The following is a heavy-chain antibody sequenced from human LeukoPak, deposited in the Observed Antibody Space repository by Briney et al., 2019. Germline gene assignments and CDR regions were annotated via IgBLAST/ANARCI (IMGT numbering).Heavy chain of an antibody. V-gene: IGHV4-34*01. CDR1: GGSFSGYY. D-gene: IGHD5-24*01. CDR3: ARHSGDGYNPFDY. CDR2: INHSGST. J-gene: IGHJ4*02. Sequence: SETLSLTCAVYGGSFSGYYWSWIRQPPGKGLEWIGEINHSGSTNYNPSLKSRVTISVDTSKNQFSLKLSSVTAADTAVYYCARHSGDGYNPFDYWGQGTLVTVSS.